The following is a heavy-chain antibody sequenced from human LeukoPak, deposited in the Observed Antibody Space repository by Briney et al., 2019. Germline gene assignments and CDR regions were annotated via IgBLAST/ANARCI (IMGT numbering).Heavy chain of an antibody. J-gene: IGHJ4*02. CDR2: INSGGSTT. CDR3: ATKHDY. V-gene: IGHV3-48*03. Sequence: AGGSLRLSCAASGFSFSSFEMTGFGKPQGRGLEWLSYINSGGSTTYYADSVKGRFTISRDNAKNSLYLQMNSLRAEDTAVYYCATKHDYWGQGTLVTVSS. CDR1: GFSFSSFE.